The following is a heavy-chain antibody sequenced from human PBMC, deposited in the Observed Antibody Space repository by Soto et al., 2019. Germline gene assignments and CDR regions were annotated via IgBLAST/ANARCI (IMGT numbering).Heavy chain of an antibody. Sequence: DGRLVESGGGLVKPGESLSLSCAASGFSFGPSTMIWVRQAPGKGLEWVSSITSSSYYIYYADSVKGRFTVSKDNAKNSLSPQIDSLGAEDTAVSYCASTIFGVGGVAPWGQGTLVIVSS. D-gene: IGHD3-3*01. J-gene: IGHJ5*02. CDR1: GFSFGPST. CDR3: ASTIFGVGGVAP. CDR2: ITSSSYYI. V-gene: IGHV3-21*01.